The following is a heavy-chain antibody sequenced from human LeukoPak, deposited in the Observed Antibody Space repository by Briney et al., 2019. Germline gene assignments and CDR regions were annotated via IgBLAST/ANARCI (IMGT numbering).Heavy chain of an antibody. Sequence: GRSLRLSCAASGFTFSSYAMHWVRQAPGKGLEWVAVISYDGSNKYYADSVKGRFTISRDNSKNTLYLQMNSLRAEDTAVYYCARDGVGASYDSSGLDAFDIWGQGTMVTVSS. V-gene: IGHV3-30-3*01. D-gene: IGHD3-22*01. CDR3: ARDGVGASYDSSGLDAFDI. CDR2: ISYDGSNK. J-gene: IGHJ3*02. CDR1: GFTFSSYA.